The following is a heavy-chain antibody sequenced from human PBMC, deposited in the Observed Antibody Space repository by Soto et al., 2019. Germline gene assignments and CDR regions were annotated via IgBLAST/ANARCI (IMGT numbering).Heavy chain of an antibody. D-gene: IGHD5-18*01. CDR1: GGTFSSYA. CDR2: IIPIFGTA. CDR3: ARVMDTAMLIYYYYYGMDV. V-gene: IGHV1-69*06. J-gene: IGHJ6*02. Sequence: ASVKVSCKASGGTFSSYAISWVRQAPGQGLEWMGGIIPIFGTANYAQKFQGRVTITADKSTSTAYMELSSLRSEDTAVYYCARVMDTAMLIYYYYYGMDVWGQGTPVTVSS.